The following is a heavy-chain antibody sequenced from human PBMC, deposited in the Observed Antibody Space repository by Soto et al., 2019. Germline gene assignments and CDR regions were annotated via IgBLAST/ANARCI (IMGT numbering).Heavy chain of an antibody. V-gene: IGHV4-39*01. CDR1: GGSISSSSYY. CDR2: IYYSGST. CDR3: ARVIRGRGVDYFDY. D-gene: IGHD3-10*01. Sequence: PSETLSLTCTVSGGSISSSSYYWGWIRQPPGKGLEWIGSIYYSGSTYYNPSLKSRVTISVDTSKNQFSLKLSSVTAADTAVYYCARVIRGRGVDYFDYWGQGTLVTVSS. J-gene: IGHJ4*02.